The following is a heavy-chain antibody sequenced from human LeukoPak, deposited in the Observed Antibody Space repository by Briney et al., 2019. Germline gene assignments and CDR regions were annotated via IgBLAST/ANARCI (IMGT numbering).Heavy chain of an antibody. CDR1: GGSFSGYY. CDR3: ARGRRRGWDSCGYFFDY. J-gene: IGHJ4*02. Sequence: SETLSFTCAVYGGSFSGYYWSWIRQPPGNGLEWIGEINHSGSTNYNPSLNSRVTISVDTSKTQFSLKLSSVTAADTAVYYCARGRRRGWDSCGYFFDYWGQGTLVTVSS. CDR2: INHSGST. V-gene: IGHV4-34*01. D-gene: IGHD5-18*01.